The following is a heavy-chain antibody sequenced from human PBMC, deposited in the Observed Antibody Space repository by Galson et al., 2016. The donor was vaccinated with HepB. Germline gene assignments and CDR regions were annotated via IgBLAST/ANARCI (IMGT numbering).Heavy chain of an antibody. D-gene: IGHD1-1*01. CDR2: IYHSGAT. CDR1: GVSISTDNW. J-gene: IGHJ5*02. V-gene: IGHV4-4*02. CDR3: ARGQLIHGFDP. Sequence: SETLSLTCAVSGVSISTDNWWSWVHQPPGKGLEWIGEIYHSGATNCNPSLMSRVTISVDKSKNQFSLNLNSVAAADTAVYYCARGQLIHGFDPWGQGTLVTVSS.